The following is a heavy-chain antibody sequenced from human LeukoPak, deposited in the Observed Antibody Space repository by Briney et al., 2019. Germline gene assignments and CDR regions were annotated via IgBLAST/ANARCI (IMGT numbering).Heavy chain of an antibody. V-gene: IGHV4-61*01. CDR3: ARGGAADYFDY. D-gene: IGHD6-13*01. Sequence: PSETLSLTCTVSGGSFSSGSYYWRWIRQPPGKGLEWIVYVSYSGSTNSNPSLKSRVTISVDTSKNQFSLKLSSVTAADTAVYYCARGGAADYFDYWGQGTLVTVCS. CDR1: GGSFSSGSYY. J-gene: IGHJ4*02. CDR2: VSYSGST.